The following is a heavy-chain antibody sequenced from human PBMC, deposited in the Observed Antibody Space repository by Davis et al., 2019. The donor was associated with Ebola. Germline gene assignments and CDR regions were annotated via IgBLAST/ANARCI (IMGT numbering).Heavy chain of an antibody. Sequence: AASVKVSCKASGGTFSSYTISWVRQAPGQGLEWMGRIIPILGIANYAQKFQGRVTITADKSTSTAYMELSSLRSEDTAVYYCARDEFGELVLGTYEYYGMDVWGKGTTVTVSS. V-gene: IGHV1-69*04. J-gene: IGHJ6*04. CDR1: GGTFSSYT. CDR2: IIPILGIA. D-gene: IGHD3-10*01. CDR3: ARDEFGELVLGTYEYYGMDV.